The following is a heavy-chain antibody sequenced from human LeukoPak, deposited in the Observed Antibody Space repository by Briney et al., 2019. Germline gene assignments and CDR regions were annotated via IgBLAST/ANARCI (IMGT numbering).Heavy chain of an antibody. V-gene: IGHV1-18*04. J-gene: IGHJ6*04. CDR1: GYTFTNYG. CDR2: XXAXXXXX. D-gene: IGHD3-9*01. CDR3: ARTDYDILTGARMDV. Sequence: ASVKVSCKASGYTFTNYGITWVRQAPGQGLXXXXXXXAXXXXXXYXXXXXXXVXXXXXXSTSTVYMELRSLRSDDTAIYYCARTDYDILTGARMDVWGKGTTVTVSS.